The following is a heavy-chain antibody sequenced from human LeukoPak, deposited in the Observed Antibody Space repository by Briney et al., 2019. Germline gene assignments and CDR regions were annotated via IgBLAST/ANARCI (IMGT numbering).Heavy chain of an antibody. Sequence: PGGSLRLSCAASGFSFTTYWMSWVRQAPGKGLEWVANIRQDGTEKYYVDSVKGRITISRDNAKNSLYLQMNSLRAEDTAVYYCARTMQQLGNPYYYYMDVWGKGTTVTVSS. V-gene: IGHV3-7*01. CDR2: IRQDGTEK. J-gene: IGHJ6*03. CDR3: ARTMQQLGNPYYYYMDV. D-gene: IGHD6-13*01. CDR1: GFSFTTYW.